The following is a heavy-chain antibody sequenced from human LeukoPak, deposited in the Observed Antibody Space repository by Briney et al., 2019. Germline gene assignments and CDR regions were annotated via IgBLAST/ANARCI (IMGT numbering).Heavy chain of an antibody. J-gene: IGHJ5*02. CDR1: SGSISSYY. Sequence: SETLSLTCTVSSGSISSYYWSWIRQPAGKGLEWIGRIYTSGSTNYNPSLKSRVTMSVDTSKNQFSLKLSSVTAADTAVYYCAREAGDIVVVPAAMFEWFDPWGQGTLVTVSS. CDR3: AREAGDIVVVPAAMFEWFDP. V-gene: IGHV4-4*07. D-gene: IGHD2-2*01. CDR2: IYTSGST.